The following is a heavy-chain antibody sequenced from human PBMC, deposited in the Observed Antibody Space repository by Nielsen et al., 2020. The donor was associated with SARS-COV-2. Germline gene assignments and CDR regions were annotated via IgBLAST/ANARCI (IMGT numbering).Heavy chain of an antibody. D-gene: IGHD6-13*01. V-gene: IGHV3-48*01. Sequence: GESLKISCAASGFTFSSYWMSWVRQAPGKGLEWVAHISSNGWTPYYADSVRGRFTISRDNAKDSLYLQMNNLRAEDTAVYYCALGVMDVWGQGTTVTVSS. CDR1: GFTFSSYW. J-gene: IGHJ6*02. CDR3: ALGVMDV. CDR2: ISSNGWTP.